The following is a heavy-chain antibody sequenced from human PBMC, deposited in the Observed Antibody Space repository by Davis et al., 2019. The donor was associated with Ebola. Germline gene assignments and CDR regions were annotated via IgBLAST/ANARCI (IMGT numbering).Heavy chain of an antibody. V-gene: IGHV2-70*04. CDR1: GFSLSTGGER. CDR2: IDWDDDK. CDR3: ARLGDYYYIDV. D-gene: IGHD7-27*01. J-gene: IGHJ6*03. Sequence: SGPTLVKPTETPTLTCTFAGFSLSTGGERVGWIRQPPGKALEWLAHIDWDDDKFYSTSLETRLTVSKDTSKNQVVLTMTNVDPIDTATYYCARLGDYYYIDVWGKGTSVTVSS.